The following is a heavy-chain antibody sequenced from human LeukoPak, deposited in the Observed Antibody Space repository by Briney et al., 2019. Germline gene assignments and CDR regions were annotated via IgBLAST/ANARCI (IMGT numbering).Heavy chain of an antibody. CDR2: INPNSGGT. CDR1: GGTFSSYA. Sequence: ASVKVSCKASGGTFSSYAISWVRQAPGQGLEWMGWINPNSGGTNYAQKFQGRVTMTRDTSISTAYMELSRLRSDDTAVYYCARAPHFATSSFVAFDIWGQGTMVTVSS. D-gene: IGHD2-21*01. J-gene: IGHJ3*02. CDR3: ARAPHFATSSFVAFDI. V-gene: IGHV1-2*02.